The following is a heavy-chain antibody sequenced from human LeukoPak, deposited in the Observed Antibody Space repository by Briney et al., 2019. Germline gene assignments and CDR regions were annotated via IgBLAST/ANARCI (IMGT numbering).Heavy chain of an antibody. CDR2: ISGSGGST. D-gene: IGHD1-26*01. J-gene: IGHJ4*02. V-gene: IGHV3-23*01. Sequence: GGSLRLSCAASGFTFSSYAMSWVRQAPGKGLEWVSAISGSGGSTYYADSVKGRFTISRDNSKNTLYLHMNSLRAEDTAVYYCAKSGSYYVAGGGHAGDYWGQGTLVTVSS. CDR3: AKSGSYYVAGGGHAGDY. CDR1: GFTFSSYA.